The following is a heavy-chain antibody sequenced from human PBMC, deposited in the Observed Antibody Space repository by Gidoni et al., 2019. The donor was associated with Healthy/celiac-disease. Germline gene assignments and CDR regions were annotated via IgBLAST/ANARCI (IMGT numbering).Heavy chain of an antibody. V-gene: IGHV3-21*01. CDR2: ISRSSSYI. D-gene: IGHD6-19*01. Sequence: EAPLLDSGGGLVKPWGALRLSWAASGVTFSRYSMNWVRQAPGKGLEWVSCISRSSSYIYYADSGKGRFTISRDNAKNSLYLQMNSLRAEDTAVYYCARDSSGWYYNYIDYWGQGTMVTVSS. CDR1: GVTFSRYS. J-gene: IGHJ4*02. CDR3: ARDSSGWYYNYIDY.